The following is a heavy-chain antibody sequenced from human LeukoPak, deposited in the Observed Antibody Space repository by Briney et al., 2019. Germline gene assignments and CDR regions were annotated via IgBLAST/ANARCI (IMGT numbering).Heavy chain of an antibody. CDR1: GFTFSGSA. J-gene: IGHJ4*02. CDR2: IRSKANSYAT. D-gene: IGHD6-19*01. CDR3: TLSSGWYGGGY. V-gene: IGHV3-73*01. Sequence: GGALRLSCAASGFTFSGSAMHWVRQASGKGLEWVGRIRSKANSYATAYAASVKGRFTISRDDSKNTAYLQMNSLKTEDTAVYYCTLSSGWYGGGYWGQGTLVTVSS.